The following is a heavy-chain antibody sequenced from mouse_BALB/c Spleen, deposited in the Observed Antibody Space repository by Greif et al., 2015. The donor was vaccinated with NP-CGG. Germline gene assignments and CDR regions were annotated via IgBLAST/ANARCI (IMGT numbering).Heavy chain of an antibody. Sequence: VQLQQSGAELMKPGASVKISCKATGYTFSSYWIEWVKQRPGHGLEWIGEILPGSGSTNYNEKFKGKATFTADTSSNTAYMQLSSLTSEDSAVYYCARSYVRYAMDYWGQGASVTVSS. D-gene: IGHD6-5*01. CDR2: ILPGSGST. CDR3: ARSYVRYAMDY. CDR1: GYTFSSYW. V-gene: IGHV1-9*01. J-gene: IGHJ4*01.